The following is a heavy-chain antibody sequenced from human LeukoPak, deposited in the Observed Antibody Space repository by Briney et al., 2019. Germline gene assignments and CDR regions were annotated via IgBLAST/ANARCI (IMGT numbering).Heavy chain of an antibody. V-gene: IGHV3-43*02. CDR3: AKVPLKGYNYGYYFDY. Sequence: GGSLRLSCAASGFTFDDYAMHWVRQAPGKGLEWVSLISGDGGSTIYADSVKGRFTISRDNSKNSLYLRMNSLRTEDTALYYCAKVPLKGYNYGYYFDYWGQGTLVAVSS. CDR2: ISGDGGST. CDR1: GFTFDDYA. D-gene: IGHD5-18*01. J-gene: IGHJ4*02.